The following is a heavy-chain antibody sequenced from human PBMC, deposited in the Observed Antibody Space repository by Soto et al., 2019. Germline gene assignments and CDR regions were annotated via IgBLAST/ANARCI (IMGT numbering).Heavy chain of an antibody. CDR2: ISGSGGST. CDR3: AKAAAGSEKNWFDP. J-gene: IGHJ5*02. D-gene: IGHD6-13*01. CDR1: GFTFSSYA. V-gene: IGHV3-23*01. Sequence: EVQLLESGGGLVQPGGSLRLSCAASGFTFSSYATSWVRQAPGKGLEWVSAISGSGGSTYYADSVKGRFTISRDNSKNTLYLRTNSLRPEDTAVYYCAKAAAGSEKNWFDPWGQGTLVTVSS.